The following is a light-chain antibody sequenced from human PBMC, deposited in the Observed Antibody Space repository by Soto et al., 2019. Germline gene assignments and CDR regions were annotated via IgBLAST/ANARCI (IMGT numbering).Light chain of an antibody. CDR2: DVS. J-gene: IGLJ2*01. Sequence: QSVLTQPRSVSRSPGQSVTISCTGTSSDVGGYNYVSWYQQYPGKAPKLLIYDVSKRPSGVPDRFSGSKSGNTASLTISGLQAEDEADYYCCSYAGSFTLVFGGGTQLTVL. CDR1: SSDVGGYNY. CDR3: CSYAGSFTLV. V-gene: IGLV2-11*01.